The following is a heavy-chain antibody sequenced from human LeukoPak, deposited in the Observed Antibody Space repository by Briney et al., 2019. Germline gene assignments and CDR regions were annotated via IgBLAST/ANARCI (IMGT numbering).Heavy chain of an antibody. CDR2: IDPSDSYT. CDR3: ARSIGCCSSTSCPNWFDP. J-gene: IGHJ5*02. D-gene: IGHD2-2*01. V-gene: IGHV5-10-1*01. Sequence: GESLKISCKGSGYSFTSYWISWVRQMPGKGLEWMGRIDPSDSYTNYSPSFQGHVTISADKSISTAYLQWSSLKASDTAMYYCARSIGCCSSTSCPNWFDPWGQGTLVTVSS. CDR1: GYSFTSYW.